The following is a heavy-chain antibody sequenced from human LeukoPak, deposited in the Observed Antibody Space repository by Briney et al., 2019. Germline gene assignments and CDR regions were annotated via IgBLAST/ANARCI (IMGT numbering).Heavy chain of an antibody. CDR3: AREGGFYRPLDY. CDR2: VHLDGRT. Sequence: PSETLSLTCGGPGGSVSSTNWWTWIRQPPGKGLEWIGEVHLDGRTNFNPSLKSRLTMSVDLSENHVSLKLTSVTAADTAVYYCAREGGFYRPLDYSGQGTLVTVSS. CDR1: GGSVSSTNW. D-gene: IGHD6-25*01. V-gene: IGHV4-4*02. J-gene: IGHJ4*02.